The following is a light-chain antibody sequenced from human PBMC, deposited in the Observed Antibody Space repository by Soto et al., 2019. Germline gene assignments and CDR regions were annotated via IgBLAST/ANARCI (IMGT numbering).Light chain of an antibody. J-gene: IGKJ2*01. CDR1: QSLVYTDGYTY. CDR3: MQGTHWPPYT. CDR2: RVS. Sequence: DVVVTQSPLSLPVTLGRPASISCRSRQSLVYTDGYTYFNWFQQRSGQSARRLIYRVSNRGSGVPVRFRGSWSGADFKMKISRVEAEDVGVSYCMQGTHWPPYTFGQRTKLEIK. V-gene: IGKV2-30*01.